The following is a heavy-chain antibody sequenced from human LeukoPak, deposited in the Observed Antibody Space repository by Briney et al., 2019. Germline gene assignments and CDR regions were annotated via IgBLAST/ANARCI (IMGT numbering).Heavy chain of an antibody. J-gene: IGHJ4*02. CDR3: ARDLTPGVMAN. CDR1: GYTFTSYA. V-gene: IGHV1-3*01. CDR2: INAGNGNT. Sequence: ASVKVSCKASGYTFTSYAMHWVRQAPGQRLEWMGWINAGNGNTKYSQKFQGRVTITRDTSASTAYMELSGLRSEDTAVYYCARDLTPGVMANWGQGTLVTVSS. D-gene: IGHD3-16*01.